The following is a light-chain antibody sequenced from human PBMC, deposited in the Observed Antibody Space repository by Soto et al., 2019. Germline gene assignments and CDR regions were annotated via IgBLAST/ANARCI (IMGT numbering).Light chain of an antibody. CDR2: KAS. CDR1: QTISSW. V-gene: IGKV1-5*03. Sequence: DIQMTQSPSTLSASVGDRVTITCRASQTISSWLAWFQQKPGKAPKLLIYKASSVQSGVPSRFSGSGSGTQFTLTISSLQPDDFATYYCQQYNLYPWSFGQGTKVEIK. CDR3: QQYNLYPWS. J-gene: IGKJ1*01.